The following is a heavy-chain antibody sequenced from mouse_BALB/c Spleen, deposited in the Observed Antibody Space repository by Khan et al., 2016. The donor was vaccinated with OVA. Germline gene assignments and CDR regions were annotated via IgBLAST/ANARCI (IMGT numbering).Heavy chain of an antibody. J-gene: IGHJ3*01. CDR2: INPNNGYT. V-gene: IGHV1-18*01. Sequence: VQLKESGPELLKPGASVKIPCKASGYTFTDYNMDWVRLSHGKSLEWTGDINPNNGYTIYNQKFKGKATLTVNKSSSTAYMELRTLTSEDTAVYYCARGVYGSRGAWFAYWGQGTLVTVSA. CDR1: GYTFTDYN. CDR3: ARGVYGSRGAWFAY. D-gene: IGHD1-1*01.